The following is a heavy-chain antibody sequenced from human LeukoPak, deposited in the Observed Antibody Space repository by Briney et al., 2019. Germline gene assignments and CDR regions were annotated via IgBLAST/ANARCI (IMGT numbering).Heavy chain of an antibody. CDR2: IYSRGGT. CDR1: GFTVSSNF. J-gene: IGHJ2*01. D-gene: IGHD2-2*01. CDR3: ARGDIVIVPTAMNWYFDL. Sequence: GGSLRLSCAASGFTVSSNFMSWVRQAPGKGLECVSVIYSRGGTYYADSVQGRFTISRDASKNTLYLQMNSLRAEDTAVYYCARGDIVIVPTAMNWYFDLWGRGTLVTVSS. V-gene: IGHV3-53*01.